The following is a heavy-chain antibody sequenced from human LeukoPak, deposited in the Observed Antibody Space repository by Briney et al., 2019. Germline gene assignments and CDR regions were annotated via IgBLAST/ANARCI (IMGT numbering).Heavy chain of an antibody. CDR3: ARFRAATARFDY. CDR2: VSFDGNTT. D-gene: IGHD3-10*01. J-gene: IGHJ4*02. Sequence: GRSLRLSCAASGFTFRNYAMYWVRQAPGRGLEWAAVVSFDGNTTFYSDSVKGRFAISRDNSKNTLYLEMNSLRPEDTAVYYCARFRAATARFDYWGQGTLVTVSS. CDR1: GFTFRNYA. V-gene: IGHV3-30*09.